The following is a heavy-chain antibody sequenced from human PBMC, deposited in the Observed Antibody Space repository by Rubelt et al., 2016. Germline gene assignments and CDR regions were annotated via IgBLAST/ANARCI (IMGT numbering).Heavy chain of an antibody. CDR3: ATSKFSSNWFAY. CDR2: MYYSGST. J-gene: IGHJ4*02. V-gene: IGHV4-59*01. Sequence: QVQLQESGPGLVKPSETLSLTCTVSGGSISSYYWSWIRQPPGKGLEWIAYMYYSGSTSYNPSLKSRVTISVDTSKNQFSLNLSSVTAAYRSMYYWATSKFSSNWFAYWGQGTLVTVSS. CDR1: GGSISSYY. D-gene: IGHD6-13*01.